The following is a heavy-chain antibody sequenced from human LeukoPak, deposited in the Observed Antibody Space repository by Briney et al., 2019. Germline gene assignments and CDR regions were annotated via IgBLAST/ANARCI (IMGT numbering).Heavy chain of an antibody. CDR2: ISAYNGNT. CDR1: GYTFTSYG. CDR3: AREGSRYCSSTSCLYYYGMDV. Sequence: ASVKVSCKASGYTFTSYGISWVRQAPGQGLEWMGWISAYNGNTNYAQKLQGRVTMTTDTSTSTAYMELRSLRSDDTAVYYCAREGSRYCSSTSCLYYYGMDVWGQGTTVTVSS. D-gene: IGHD2-2*01. J-gene: IGHJ6*02. V-gene: IGHV1-18*01.